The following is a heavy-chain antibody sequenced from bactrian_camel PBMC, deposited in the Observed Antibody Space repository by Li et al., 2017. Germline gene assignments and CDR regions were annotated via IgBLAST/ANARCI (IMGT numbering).Heavy chain of an antibody. D-gene: IGHD6*01. J-gene: IGHJ4*01. CDR2: ISSDGGIT. V-gene: IGHV3S40*01. Sequence: VQLVESGGGLVESGGSLRLSCVVSGDALSSYCTCWFRQAPGKGLEWVSAISSDGGITYYTDSVKGRFTISQDSAKNTTYLQMNGLKPEDTAMYYCATIPTCRAVSERVTYWGQGTQVTVS. CDR1: GDALSSYC. CDR3: ATIPTCRAVSERVTY.